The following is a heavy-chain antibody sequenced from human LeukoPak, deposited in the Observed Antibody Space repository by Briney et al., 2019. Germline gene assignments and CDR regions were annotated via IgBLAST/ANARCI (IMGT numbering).Heavy chain of an antibody. Sequence: GGSLRLSCAASRFTFSSYSMNWVRQAPGKGLEWVSSISSSSSYIYYADSVKGRFTISRDNAKNSLYLQMNSLRAEDTAVYYCAKPQGSGLYYYYYYYMDVWGKGTTVTVSS. CDR3: AKPQGSGLYYYYYYYMDV. D-gene: IGHD3-22*01. CDR2: ISSSSSYI. J-gene: IGHJ6*03. CDR1: RFTFSSYS. V-gene: IGHV3-21*04.